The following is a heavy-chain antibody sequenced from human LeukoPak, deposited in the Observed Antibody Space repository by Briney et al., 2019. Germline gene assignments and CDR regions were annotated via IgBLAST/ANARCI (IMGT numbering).Heavy chain of an antibody. CDR3: AAAPLYYYGSGSEIFDY. CDR1: GGSFSGYY. CDR2: INHSGST. J-gene: IGHJ4*02. Sequence: SETLSLTCAVYGGSFSGYYWNWIRQPPGKGLEWIGEINHSGSTNYNPSLKSRVTISVDTSKNQFSLKLSSVTAADTAVYYCAAAPLYYYGSGSEIFDYWGQGTLVTVSS. D-gene: IGHD3-10*01. V-gene: IGHV4-34*01.